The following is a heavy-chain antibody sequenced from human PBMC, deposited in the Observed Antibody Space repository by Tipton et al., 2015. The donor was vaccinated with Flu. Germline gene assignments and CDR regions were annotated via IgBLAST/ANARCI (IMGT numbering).Heavy chain of an antibody. Sequence: TLSLTCTVSGGSISTYYWSWIRQPAGKGLEWIGRIYSSGSTNYNPSLKSRLTMSVDTSKNQFSLKLSSVTAADTAVYYCARKWLSAFDIWGQGTMVTVSS. CDR2: IYSSGST. J-gene: IGHJ3*02. CDR3: ARKWLSAFDI. D-gene: IGHD3-22*01. V-gene: IGHV4-4*07. CDR1: GGSISTYY.